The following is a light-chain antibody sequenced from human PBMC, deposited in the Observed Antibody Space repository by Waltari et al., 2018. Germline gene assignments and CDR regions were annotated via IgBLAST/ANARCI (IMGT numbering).Light chain of an antibody. Sequence: QLVLTQSPSASASLGASVKLTCTLSRGHTSNVIAWLQPQPEKGPRYLMKVNSDGSHSKGDEIPDRFSGSSSGAERYLTISSLQSEDEADYYCQTGGHGTWVFGGGTKLTVL. V-gene: IGLV4-69*01. CDR1: RGHTSNV. CDR3: QTGGHGTWV. J-gene: IGLJ3*02. CDR2: VNSDGSH.